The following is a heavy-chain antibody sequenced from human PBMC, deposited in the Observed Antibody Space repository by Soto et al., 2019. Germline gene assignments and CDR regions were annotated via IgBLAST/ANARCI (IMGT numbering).Heavy chain of an antibody. J-gene: IGHJ3*01. Sequence: GGSLRLSCAASGFTFTNYAMTWVRQGPGKGLEWVSGISGSSFTTYYADSVKGRFTISRDNSKNTLSLEMNSLRAEDTAIYYCAKNYFYESSGLDAFDFWGQGTMVTVSS. V-gene: IGHV3-23*01. CDR2: ISGSSFTT. CDR3: AKNYFYESSGLDAFDF. CDR1: GFTFTNYA. D-gene: IGHD3-22*01.